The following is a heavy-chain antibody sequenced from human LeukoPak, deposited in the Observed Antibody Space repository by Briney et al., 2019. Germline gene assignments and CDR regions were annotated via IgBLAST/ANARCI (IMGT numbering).Heavy chain of an antibody. D-gene: IGHD2-2*01. CDR2: IRNDGSNK. CDR1: GFTFSSYG. J-gene: IGHJ5*02. V-gene: IGHV3-30*02. Sequence: PGGSLRLSCAASGFTFSSYGMHWVRQAPGKGLVWVAFIRNDGSNKYYADSVKGRFTISRDNSKNTLYLQMNSLRAEDTAVYYCAKDRLVVPAASVWFDPWGQGTLVTVSS. CDR3: AKDRLVVPAASVWFDP.